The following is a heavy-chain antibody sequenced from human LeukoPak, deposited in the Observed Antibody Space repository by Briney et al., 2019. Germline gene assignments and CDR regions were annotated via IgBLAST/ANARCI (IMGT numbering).Heavy chain of an antibody. Sequence: GGSLRLSCAASGFTFSSYGMHWVRQAPGKGREWVAVISYDGSNKYYADSVKGRFTISRDNSKNTLYLQMNSLRAEDTAVYYCAKEVRGMDVWGQGTTVTVSS. CDR3: AKEVRGMDV. V-gene: IGHV3-30*18. J-gene: IGHJ6*02. CDR1: GFTFSSYG. CDR2: ISYDGSNK. D-gene: IGHD4-11*01.